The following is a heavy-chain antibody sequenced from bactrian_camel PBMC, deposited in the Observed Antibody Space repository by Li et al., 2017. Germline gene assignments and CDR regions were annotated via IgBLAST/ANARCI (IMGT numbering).Heavy chain of an antibody. CDR1: GFTFSSHA. CDR3: TRETQWVGYHEMAEY. Sequence: VQLVESGGGLVQPGGSLRLSCVASGFTFSSHAMSWVRQTRGKGLECVSVINNGGTKTDYADSVKGRFISSRDNSKNTVYLQLNGLKSEDTAMYYCTRETQWVGYHEMAEYWGQGTQVTV. CDR2: INNGGTKT. J-gene: IGHJ4*01. V-gene: IGHV3S40*01. D-gene: IGHD5*01.